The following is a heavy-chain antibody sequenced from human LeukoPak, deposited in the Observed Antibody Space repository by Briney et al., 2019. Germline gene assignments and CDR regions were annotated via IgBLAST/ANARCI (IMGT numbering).Heavy chain of an antibody. Sequence: GGSLRLSCAASGFTFSSYSMNWVRQAPGKGLEWVSSISSSSSYIYYADSVKGRFTISRDNSKNTLYLQMNSLRAEDTAVYYCAKDRPIAWGPSGDYWGQGTLVTVSP. CDR3: AKDRPIAWGPSGDY. CDR1: GFTFSSYS. V-gene: IGHV3-21*04. J-gene: IGHJ4*02. D-gene: IGHD7-27*01. CDR2: ISSSSSYI.